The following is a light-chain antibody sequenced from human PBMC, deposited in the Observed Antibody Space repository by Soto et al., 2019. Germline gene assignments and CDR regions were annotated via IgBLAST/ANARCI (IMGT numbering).Light chain of an antibody. CDR1: QSIGVW. J-gene: IGKJ1*01. V-gene: IGKV1-5*03. Sequence: DIQLTQSPSTLSASVGDRVTITCRASQSIGVWLTWYQQKPGKAPKFLIYKTSTLESGVPSRFSGSRSGTEFTLTLSSLQPDDFATYHCQYYDNYSWTFGQGTKVEIK. CDR3: QYYDNYSWT. CDR2: KTS.